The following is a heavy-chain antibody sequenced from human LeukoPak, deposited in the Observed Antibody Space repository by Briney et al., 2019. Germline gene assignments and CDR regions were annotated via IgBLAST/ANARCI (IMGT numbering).Heavy chain of an antibody. CDR1: GNTLTELS. Sequence: GASVKVSCKVFGNTLTELSMHWVRQAPGKGLESMGGFAPEAGEAIYAQQFQGRLTMTEDTSTDTAYMELSSLTSEDTAVYYCTTGRRYQLYDYWGQGTLVTVSS. D-gene: IGHD1-1*01. J-gene: IGHJ4*02. V-gene: IGHV1-24*01. CDR3: TTGRRYQLYDY. CDR2: FAPEAGEA.